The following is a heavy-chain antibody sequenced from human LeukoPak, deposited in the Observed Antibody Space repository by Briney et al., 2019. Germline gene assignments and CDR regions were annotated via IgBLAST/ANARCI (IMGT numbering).Heavy chain of an antibody. D-gene: IGHD2-21*02. CDR3: ARDAVSTVTAGGIDY. Sequence: ASVKVSCKASGYTFTSYGISWVRQAPGQGLEWMAWISAYSGNTEYAENIQGRVTMTTNTSTSTAYMELRSLRSDDTAVYYCARDAVSTVTAGGIDYWGQGTLVTASS. CDR1: GYTFTSYG. CDR2: ISAYSGNT. V-gene: IGHV1-18*01. J-gene: IGHJ4*02.